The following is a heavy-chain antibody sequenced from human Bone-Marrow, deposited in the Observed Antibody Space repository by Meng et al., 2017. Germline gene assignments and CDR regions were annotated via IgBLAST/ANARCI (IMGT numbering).Heavy chain of an antibody. Sequence: QVQLVQSGAEVKKPWASVKVSCKASGYTFTTYAIHWVRQAPGQRLEWLGWINADYGNTKYSGKLQDRVTITRDTSASTAYMELRSLRSDDTAVYYCVKEWELGSFDYWGQGTLVTVSS. CDR2: INADYGNT. J-gene: IGHJ4*02. CDR3: VKEWELGSFDY. V-gene: IGHV1-3*01. D-gene: IGHD1-26*01. CDR1: GYTFTTYA.